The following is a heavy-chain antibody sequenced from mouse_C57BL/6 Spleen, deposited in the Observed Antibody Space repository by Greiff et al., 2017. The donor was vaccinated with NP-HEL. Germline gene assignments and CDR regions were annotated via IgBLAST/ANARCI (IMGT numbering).Heavy chain of an antibody. CDR2: ISYDGSN. D-gene: IGHD1-1*01. Sequence: DVQLQESGPGLVKPSQSLSLTCSVTGYSITSGYYWNWIRQFPGNKLEWMGYISYDGSNNYNPSLKNRISITRDTSKNQFFLKLNSVTTEDTATYYCAREGVYYGSSFWYFDVWGTGTTVTVSS. CDR3: AREGVYYGSSFWYFDV. J-gene: IGHJ1*03. CDR1: GYSITSGYY. V-gene: IGHV3-6*01.